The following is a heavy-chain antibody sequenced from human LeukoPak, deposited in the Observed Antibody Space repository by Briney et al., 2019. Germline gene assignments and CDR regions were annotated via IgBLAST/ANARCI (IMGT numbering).Heavy chain of an antibody. CDR1: GGSISSYY. J-gene: IGHJ4*02. D-gene: IGHD5-24*01. V-gene: IGHV4-59*01. CDR2: IYYSGTT. CDR3: ARGRDGYMG. Sequence: SETLSLTCTVSGGSISSYYWSWIRRPPGKGLEWIGYIYYSGTTNYNPSLRSRVTISVDMSKNQFSLKLTSVTSADTAVYYCARGRDGYMGWGQGTLVTVSS.